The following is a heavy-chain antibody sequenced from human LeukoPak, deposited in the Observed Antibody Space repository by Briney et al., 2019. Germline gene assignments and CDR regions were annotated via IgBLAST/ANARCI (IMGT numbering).Heavy chain of an antibody. CDR1: GGSISSYY. D-gene: IGHD3-9*01. CDR3: ARVGVGDIHLDF. J-gene: IGHJ4*02. Sequence: SETLSLTCTVSGGSISSYYWSWIRQPPGKGLEWIGYISYSGSTYCNPSLKSRVTISLDTSKNQFSLKLTSVTAADTAVYHCARVGVGDIHLDFWGQGTLVTVSS. CDR2: ISYSGST. V-gene: IGHV4-59*08.